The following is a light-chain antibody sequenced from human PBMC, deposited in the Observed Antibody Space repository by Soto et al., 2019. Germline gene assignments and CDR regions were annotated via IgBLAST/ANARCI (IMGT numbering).Light chain of an antibody. Sequence: QSALTQPASVYGSPGQSITISCTGTSSDVGSYNLVSWYQQHPGKAPKLMIYEGSTRPSGVSNRFSGSKSGNTAALTISGLQAEDEADYYCCSYAGSSTLVFGGGTKLTVL. CDR1: SSDVGSYNL. CDR3: CSYAGSSTLV. J-gene: IGLJ2*01. V-gene: IGLV2-23*01. CDR2: EGS.